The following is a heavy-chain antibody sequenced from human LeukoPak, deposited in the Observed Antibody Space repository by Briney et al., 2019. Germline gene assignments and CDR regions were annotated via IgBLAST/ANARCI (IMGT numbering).Heavy chain of an antibody. V-gene: IGHV3-23*01. CDR3: AKDQGLRYFDWLLHY. Sequence: GGSLRLSCAASGFTFSSYGMSWVRQAPGKGLEWVSGISGSGGTTYYADSVKGRFTISRDNSKNTLYLQMDSLRAEDTAVYYCAKDQGLRYFDWLLHYWGQGTLVTVSS. CDR1: GFTFSSYG. D-gene: IGHD3-9*01. CDR2: ISGSGGTT. J-gene: IGHJ4*02.